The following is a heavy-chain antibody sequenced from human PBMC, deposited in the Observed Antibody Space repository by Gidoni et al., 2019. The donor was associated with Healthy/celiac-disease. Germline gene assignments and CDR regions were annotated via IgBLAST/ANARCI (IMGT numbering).Heavy chain of an antibody. CDR2: IRSKANSYAT. J-gene: IGHJ5*02. Sequence: EVQLVESGGGWFQPGGALKLPGAAAGFPSGCSPMHWVRQASGKGLGWVGRIRSKANSYATAYASSVKGRFTISRDDSKNTAYLQMNSLKTEDTAVYYCTRPAYYDFWSGTDNWFDPWGQGTLVTVSS. CDR1: GFPSGCSP. CDR3: TRPAYYDFWSGTDNWFDP. V-gene: IGHV3-73*02. D-gene: IGHD3-3*01.